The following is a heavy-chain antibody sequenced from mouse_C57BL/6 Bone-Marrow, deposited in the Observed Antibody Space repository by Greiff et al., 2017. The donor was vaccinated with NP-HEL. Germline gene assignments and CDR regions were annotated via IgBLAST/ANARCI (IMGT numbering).Heavy chain of an antibody. CDR1: GFNLKDDY. Sequence: EVQLQQSGAELVRPGASVKLSCTASGFNLKDDYMHWVKPRPEQGLEWIGWIDPENGDTEYASKFQGKATITADTSSNTAYLQLSSLTSEDTAVYYCTVIYYDYDSWFAYWGQGTLVTVSA. J-gene: IGHJ3*01. V-gene: IGHV14-4*01. CDR3: TVIYYDYDSWFAY. CDR2: IDPENGDT. D-gene: IGHD2-4*01.